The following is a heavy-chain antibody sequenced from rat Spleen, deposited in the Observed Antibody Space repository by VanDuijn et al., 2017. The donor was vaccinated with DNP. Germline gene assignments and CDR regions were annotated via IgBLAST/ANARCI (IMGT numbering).Heavy chain of an antibody. J-gene: IGHJ2*01. Sequence: EVQLQESGPGLVKPSQSLSLTCSVTGYSITSDYWGWIRKFPGNKMEWIGHISYSGSTSYKPSLKSRISITRDTSRNHFFLQLNSVTTEDTATYYCARWSRYFDYWGQGVMVTVSS. CDR3: ARWSRYFDY. V-gene: IGHV3-1*01. CDR1: GYSITSDY. CDR2: ISYSGST.